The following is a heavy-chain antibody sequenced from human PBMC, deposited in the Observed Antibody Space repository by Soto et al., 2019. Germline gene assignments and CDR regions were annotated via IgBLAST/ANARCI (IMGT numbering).Heavy chain of an antibody. CDR1: GFTFNNYA. D-gene: IGHD3-3*01. Sequence: EVQLLESGGGLVQPGGSLTLSCAASGFTFNNYAMNWVRQAPGKGLEWVSAISGSGDKTYYADSVKGRFTISRDISKNMVYLQMNSLRADDTAVYYCAKVGEWFRYYFDYWGQGTLVTVSS. CDR3: AKVGEWFRYYFDY. J-gene: IGHJ4*02. CDR2: ISGSGDKT. V-gene: IGHV3-23*01.